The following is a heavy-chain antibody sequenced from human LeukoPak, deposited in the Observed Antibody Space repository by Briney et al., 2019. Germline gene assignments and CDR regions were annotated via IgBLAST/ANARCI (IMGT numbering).Heavy chain of an antibody. CDR2: IYYSGST. CDR1: GGSISSGGYY. CDR3: ARQGYYGSGSYYNGGYYFDY. V-gene: IGHV4-31*03. J-gene: IGHJ4*02. D-gene: IGHD3-10*01. Sequence: SQTLSLTCTVSGGSISSGGYYWSWLRQPPGKGLEWIGYIYYSGSTYYNPSLKSRVTISVDTSKNQFSLKLSSVTAADTAVYYCARQGYYGSGSYYNGGYYFDYWGQGTLVTVSS.